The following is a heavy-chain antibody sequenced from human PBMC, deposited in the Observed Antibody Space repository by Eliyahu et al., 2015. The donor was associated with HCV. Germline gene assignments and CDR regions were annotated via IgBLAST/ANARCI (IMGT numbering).Heavy chain of an antibody. Sequence: EVQLVQSGVEVRKPGESLKIACNASGYNFNDYWVGWVRXRPGRGLEWMGIISPEDSDTRYSPSFQGQVTMSVDKAINAAFLQWSSLQASDSAIYYCTRQLDAWSGYVFDYWGPGTLVSVSS. J-gene: IGHJ4*02. CDR3: TRQLDAWSGYVFDY. D-gene: IGHD3-3*01. CDR2: ISPEDSDT. CDR1: GYNFNDYW. V-gene: IGHV5-51*01.